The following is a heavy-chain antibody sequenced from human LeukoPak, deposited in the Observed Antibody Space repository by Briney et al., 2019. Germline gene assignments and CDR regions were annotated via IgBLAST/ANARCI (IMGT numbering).Heavy chain of an antibody. CDR1: GFTFSSYD. CDR3: AKVVSGRYSSIRTGGGAFDI. D-gene: IGHD6-13*01. CDR2: ISSKSSYK. Sequence: PGGSLRLSCAGSGFTFSSYDMNWFRQAPGERLEWVSSISSKSSYKFHADSVKGRFTISRDNAKNTLYLQMNSLRAEDTAVYYCAKVVSGRYSSIRTGGGAFDIWGQGTMVTVSS. J-gene: IGHJ3*02. V-gene: IGHV3-21*04.